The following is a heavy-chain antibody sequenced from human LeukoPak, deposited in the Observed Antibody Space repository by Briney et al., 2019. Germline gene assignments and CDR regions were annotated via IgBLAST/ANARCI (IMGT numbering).Heavy chain of an antibody. CDR1: GGSISSYY. V-gene: IGHV4-59*01. D-gene: IGHD1-26*01. CDR3: ARGPSGSYLDY. Sequence: PSETLSLTCTVSGGSISSYYWSWIRQPPGKGLEWIGYIYYSGSTNYNPSLKSRVTISVDTSKNQFSLKLSSVTAADTAVYYCARGPSGSYLDYWGQGTLVTVSS. CDR2: IYYSGST. J-gene: IGHJ4*02.